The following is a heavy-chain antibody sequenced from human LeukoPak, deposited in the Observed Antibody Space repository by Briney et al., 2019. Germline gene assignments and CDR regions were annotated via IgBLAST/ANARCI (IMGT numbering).Heavy chain of an antibody. D-gene: IGHD6-13*01. CDR1: GYTFTGYY. Sequence: GASVKVSCKASGYTFTGYYMHWVRQAPGQGLEWMGWINPNSGGTNYAQKFQGRVTMTRDTSISTACMELSRLRSDDTAVYYCARGGSSWRIRSFDYWGQGTLVTVSS. CDR2: INPNSGGT. V-gene: IGHV1-2*02. J-gene: IGHJ4*02. CDR3: ARGGSSWRIRSFDY.